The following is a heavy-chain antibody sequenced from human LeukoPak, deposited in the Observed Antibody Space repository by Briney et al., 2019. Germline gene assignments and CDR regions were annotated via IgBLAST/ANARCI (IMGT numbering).Heavy chain of an antibody. CDR1: GFTVSNNY. D-gene: IGHD3-22*01. V-gene: IGHV3-53*01. Sequence: GGSLRLSCAASGFTVSNNYMSWVRKAPGKGLEWVSVIYSGGSTSYADSVKGRFTISRDNSKNTLYLQLNSLRAEDTAVYYCARDPNYHDTSGYYLGYWGQGTPVTVSS. CDR2: IYSGGST. J-gene: IGHJ4*02. CDR3: ARDPNYHDTSGYYLGY.